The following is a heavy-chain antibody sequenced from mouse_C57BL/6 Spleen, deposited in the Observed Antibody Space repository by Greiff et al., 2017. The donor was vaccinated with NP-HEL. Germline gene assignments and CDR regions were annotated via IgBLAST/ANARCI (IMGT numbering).Heavy chain of an antibody. D-gene: IGHD2-5*01. CDR3: ARGSYSNYGY. CDR1: GYSITSGYY. V-gene: IGHV3-6*01. J-gene: IGHJ2*01. Sequence: EVKLQESGPGLVKPSQSLSLTCSVTGYSITSGYYWNWIRQFLGNKLEWMGYISYDGSNNYNPSLKNRISITRDTSKNQFFLKLNSVTTEDTATYYCARGSYSNYGYWGQGTTLTVSS. CDR2: ISYDGSN.